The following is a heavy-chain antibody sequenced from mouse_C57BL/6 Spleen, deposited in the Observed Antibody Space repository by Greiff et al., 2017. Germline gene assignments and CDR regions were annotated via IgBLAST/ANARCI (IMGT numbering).Heavy chain of an antibody. CDR2: ISSGSSTI. D-gene: IGHD2-10*02. V-gene: IGHV5-17*01. CDR3: APRRAGYYYAMDY. Sequence: EVKVVDSGGGLVKPGGSLKLSCAASGFTFSDYGMHWVRQAPEKGLEWVAYISSGSSTIYYADTVKGRFTISRDNAKNTLFLQMTSLRSEDTAMYYGAPRRAGYYYAMDYWGQGTSVTVSS. J-gene: IGHJ4*01. CDR1: GFTFSDYG.